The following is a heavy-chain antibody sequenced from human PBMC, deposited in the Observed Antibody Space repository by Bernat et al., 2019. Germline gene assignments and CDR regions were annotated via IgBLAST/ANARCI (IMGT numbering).Heavy chain of an antibody. CDR3: AKSLREQLVLFGYFDY. D-gene: IGHD6-6*01. CDR1: GFTFGTFA. V-gene: IGHV3-23*01. CDR2: ISGSGGST. J-gene: IGHJ4*02. Sequence: EVQLLESGGGLVQPGGSLRLSCAASGFTFGTFAMSWVRQAPGKGLEWVSVISGSGGSTQNADSVKGRFTISRDNSKNTLYLQMNSLRAEDTAVYYCAKSLREQLVLFGYFDYWGQGTLVTVSS.